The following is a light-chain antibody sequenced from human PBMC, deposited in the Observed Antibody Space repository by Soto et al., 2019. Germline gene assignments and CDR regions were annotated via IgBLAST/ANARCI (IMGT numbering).Light chain of an antibody. V-gene: IGLV2-8*01. CDR1: NSDIGIYDF. Sequence: QSALTQPPSASGSPGQSVTISCTGTNSDIGIYDFVSWYQQHPGKAPKLLIYEVSKRPSGVPDRFSGSKSGNTASLTVSDLQTEDAAGYFCSAYAGTNDLGVFGGGTKLTVL. J-gene: IGLJ3*02. CDR2: EVS. CDR3: SAYAGTNDLGV.